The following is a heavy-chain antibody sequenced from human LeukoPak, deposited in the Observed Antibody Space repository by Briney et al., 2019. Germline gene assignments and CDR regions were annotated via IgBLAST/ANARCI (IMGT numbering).Heavy chain of an antibody. CDR1: GFSFSTYG. CDR2: ISTDGGSP. Sequence: GRSLRHSCAASGFSFSTYGMDWVRQAPGKGLEWVAVISTDGGSPYYADSVKGRFTISRDNSRNTLYLQLSSLRNEDTAVYYCAKDGSLRWGTWDWGQGTLVTVSS. V-gene: IGHV3-30*18. CDR3: AKDGSLRWGTWD. J-gene: IGHJ4*02. D-gene: IGHD5-24*01.